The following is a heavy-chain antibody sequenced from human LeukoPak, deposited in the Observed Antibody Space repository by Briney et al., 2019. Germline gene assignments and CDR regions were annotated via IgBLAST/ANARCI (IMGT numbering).Heavy chain of an antibody. Sequence: PSETLSLTCTVSGGSISSYYWSCIRQPAGKGLEWIGRIYTSGSTNYNPSLKSRVTMSVDTSKNQFSLRLSSVNAADTAVYFCAREGTSGGLNWLDPWGQGTRVTVSS. CDR1: GGSISSYY. V-gene: IGHV4-4*07. D-gene: IGHD3-10*01. CDR3: AREGTSGGLNWLDP. J-gene: IGHJ5*02. CDR2: IYTSGST.